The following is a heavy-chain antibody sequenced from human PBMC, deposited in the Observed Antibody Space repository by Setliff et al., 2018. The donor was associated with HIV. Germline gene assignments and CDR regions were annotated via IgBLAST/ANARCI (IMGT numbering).Heavy chain of an antibody. V-gene: IGHV4-34*01. Sequence: SETLSLTCAVYGGSFSGYYWGWIRQPPGKGLEWIGEIHHSGITNYNPSLKSRVTISIDTSKNQFSLKLSSVTAADTAVYSCARATPFVVVPAAPNYYYYMDAWDKGTTVTVSS. CDR3: ARATPFVVVPAAPNYYYYMDA. CDR1: GGSFSGYY. D-gene: IGHD2-2*01. CDR2: IHHSGIT. J-gene: IGHJ6*03.